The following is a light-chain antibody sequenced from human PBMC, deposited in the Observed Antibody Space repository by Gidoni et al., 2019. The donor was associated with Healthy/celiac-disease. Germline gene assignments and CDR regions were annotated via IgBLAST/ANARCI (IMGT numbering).Light chain of an antibody. CDR2: AAS. Sequence: DIQMTQPPSSPSASVGDRVTIMCRASQSISSYLNWYQQKPGKAPKLLICAASSLQSGVPSRFSGSGSETDFTLTISSLQPEDFATYYCQQSYSTPYTFGQGTKLEIK. J-gene: IGKJ2*01. CDR1: QSISSY. CDR3: QQSYSTPYT. V-gene: IGKV1-39*01.